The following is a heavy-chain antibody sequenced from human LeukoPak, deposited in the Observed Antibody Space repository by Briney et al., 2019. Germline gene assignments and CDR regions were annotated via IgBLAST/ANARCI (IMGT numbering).Heavy chain of an antibody. Sequence: KDSETLSLTCPVSGGSISSYYWSWIRQPPGKGLEWIGYIYTSGSTNYNPSLKSRVTMSVDTSKNQFSLKLSSVTAADTAVYYCARHEYDYFDYWGQGTLVTVSS. J-gene: IGHJ4*02. D-gene: IGHD2-2*01. CDR1: GGSISSYY. V-gene: IGHV4-4*09. CDR3: ARHEYDYFDY. CDR2: IYTSGST.